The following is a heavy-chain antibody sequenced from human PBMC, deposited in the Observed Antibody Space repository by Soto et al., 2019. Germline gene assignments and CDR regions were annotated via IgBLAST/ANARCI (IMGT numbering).Heavy chain of an antibody. V-gene: IGHV1-69*08. CDR2: IIPILGIA. CDR1: GGTFSSYT. D-gene: IGHD3-3*01. J-gene: IGHJ4*02. Sequence: QVQLVQSGAEVKKPGSSVKVSCKASGGTFSSYTISWVRQAPGQGLEWMGRIIPILGIANYAQQFQGRVTITADKSTSTAYTELSSLRSEDTAVYYCARDGEYYDFWSGYYGHWGQGTLVTVSS. CDR3: ARDGEYYDFWSGYYGH.